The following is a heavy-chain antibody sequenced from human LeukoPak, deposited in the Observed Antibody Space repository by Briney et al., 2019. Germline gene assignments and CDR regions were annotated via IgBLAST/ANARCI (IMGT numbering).Heavy chain of an antibody. D-gene: IGHD2-21*02. CDR3: ATEGAAYCGGDCYSVFDY. J-gene: IGHJ4*02. V-gene: IGHV1-24*01. CDR2: FDPEDGET. CDR1: GYTLTELS. Sequence: ASVKVSCKVSGYTLTELSMHWVRQAPGKGLEWMGGFDPEDGETIYAQKFQGRVTMTEDTSTDTAYMELSSLRSEDTAVYYCATEGAAYCGGDCYSVFDYWGQGTLVTVSS.